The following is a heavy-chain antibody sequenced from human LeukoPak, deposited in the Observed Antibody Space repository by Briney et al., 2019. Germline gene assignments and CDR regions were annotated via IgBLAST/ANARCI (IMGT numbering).Heavy chain of an antibody. D-gene: IGHD6-13*01. CDR3: ARDRRARNAGRWSLDP. CDR2: INPNSCGT. J-gene: IGHJ5*02. Sequence: ASVKVSCKASGYTFTGYYMHWVRQAPGQGLEWMGWINPNSCGTNYAQKSQGRVTMTRDTSISTAYMELSRLRSDATAVYYCARDRRARNAGRWSLDPWGQGTLVTVSS. V-gene: IGHV1-2*02. CDR1: GYTFTGYY.